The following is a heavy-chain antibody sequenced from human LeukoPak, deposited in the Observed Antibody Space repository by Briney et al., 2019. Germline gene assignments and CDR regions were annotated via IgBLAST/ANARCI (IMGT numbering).Heavy chain of an antibody. J-gene: IGHJ6*04. CDR3: AELGITMIGGV. CDR1: GFTFSNYA. D-gene: IGHD3-10*02. V-gene: IGHV3-23*01. CDR2: ISGSGRGGST. Sequence: GGSLRLSCTASGFTFSNYAMSWVRQAPGKGLEWVSGISGSGRGGSTYYAGSVKGRFTISRDNAKNSLYLQMNSLRAEDTAVYYCAELGITMIGGVWGKGTTVTISS.